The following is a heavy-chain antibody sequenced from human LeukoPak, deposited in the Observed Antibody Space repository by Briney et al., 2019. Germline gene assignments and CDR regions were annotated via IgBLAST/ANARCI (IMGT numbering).Heavy chain of an antibody. CDR1: GFTFSSYA. D-gene: IGHD2-2*01. J-gene: IGHJ6*03. V-gene: IGHV3-23*01. Sequence: PGGSLRLSCAASGFTFSSYAMSWVRQAPGKGRECVSAISGSGGSTYYTDSVNGRFTISRDNSRNTMYRQMNSLRVEDTAVYYCAKEGGDIVVVPAANGVYYYYYMDVWGKGTTVTVSS. CDR3: AKEGGDIVVVPAANGVYYYYYMDV. CDR2: ISGSGGST.